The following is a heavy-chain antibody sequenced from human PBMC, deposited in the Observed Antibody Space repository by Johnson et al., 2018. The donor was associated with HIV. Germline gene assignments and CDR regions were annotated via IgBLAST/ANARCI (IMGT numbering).Heavy chain of an antibody. CDR1: GFTFSNYG. CDR3: VRGGQWGATDAFDV. Sequence: QMQLVESGGGVVQPGRSLRLSCAASGFTFSNYGMHWVRQAPGKGLEWVAVVSYDGSYKDYADSVKGRFTISRDNSKNTLYLQMNSLRPEDTAVYYCVRGGQWGATDAFDVWGQGTMVTVSS. CDR2: VSYDGSYK. V-gene: IGHV3-30*03. J-gene: IGHJ3*01. D-gene: IGHD6-19*01.